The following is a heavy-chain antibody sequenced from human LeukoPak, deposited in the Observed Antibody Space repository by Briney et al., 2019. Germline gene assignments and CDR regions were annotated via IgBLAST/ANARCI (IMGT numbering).Heavy chain of an antibody. D-gene: IGHD6-13*01. J-gene: IGHJ5*02. CDR3: ARVTQGIAAVGGWFDP. CDR2: IYHSGST. CDR1: GGSFSGYY. Sequence: SETLSLTCAVYGGSFSGYYWGWIRQPPGKGLEWIGSIYHSGSTYYNPSLKSRVTISVDTSKNQFSLKLSSVTAADTAVYYCARVTQGIAAVGGWFDPWGQGTLVTVSS. V-gene: IGHV4-34*01.